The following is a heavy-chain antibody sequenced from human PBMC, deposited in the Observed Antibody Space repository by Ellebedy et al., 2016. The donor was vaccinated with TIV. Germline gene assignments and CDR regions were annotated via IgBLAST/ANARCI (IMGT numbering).Heavy chain of an antibody. V-gene: IGHV3-23*01. Sequence: GGSLRLXXAASGFTFSSYAMSWVRQAPGKGLEWVSAISGSGGSTYYADSVKGRFTISRDNSKNTLYLQMNSLRAEDTAVYYCATRSRGSGSYSPLVEENWFDPWGQGTLVTVSS. D-gene: IGHD1-26*01. CDR1: GFTFSSYA. CDR2: ISGSGGST. CDR3: ATRSRGSGSYSPLVEENWFDP. J-gene: IGHJ5*02.